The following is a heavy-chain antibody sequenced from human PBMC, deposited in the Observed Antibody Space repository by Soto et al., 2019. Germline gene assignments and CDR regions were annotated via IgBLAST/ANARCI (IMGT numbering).Heavy chain of an antibody. CDR2: IIPILGIA. Sequence: QVQLVQSGAEVKKPGSSVKVSCKASGGTISSYPISWVRQAPGPGLEWLGRIIPILGIANYAQKFQGRVTITADKSTSTAYMELSIMSSEDTAVYYCAGRPTSAGYLEYWGQGTLGTVSS. J-gene: IGHJ4*02. D-gene: IGHD6-13*01. CDR1: GGTISSYP. V-gene: IGHV1-69*02. CDR3: AGRPTSAGYLEY.